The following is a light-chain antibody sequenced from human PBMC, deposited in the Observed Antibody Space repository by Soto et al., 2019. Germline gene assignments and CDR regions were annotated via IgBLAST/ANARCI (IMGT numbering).Light chain of an antibody. CDR2: LNSDGSH. Sequence: QLMLTQSPSASASLGASVKLTCTLSSGHSSYAIAWHQQQPEKGPRYLMKLNSDGSHSKGDGIPDRFSGSSSGAERYLIISSLQSEDEADYYCQTWVTGIHVFGTGTKVTVL. V-gene: IGLV4-69*01. J-gene: IGLJ1*01. CDR3: QTWVTGIHV. CDR1: SGHSSYA.